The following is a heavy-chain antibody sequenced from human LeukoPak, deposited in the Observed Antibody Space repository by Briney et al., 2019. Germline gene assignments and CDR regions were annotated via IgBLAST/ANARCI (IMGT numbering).Heavy chain of an antibody. CDR2: IYAGGGT. J-gene: IGHJ4*02. V-gene: IGHV3-53*04. Sequence: GGSLRLSCAASAFTVSSNFMTWVRQAPGKGLEWVSLIYAGGGTYYADSVQGRFSISRHLSKNTVDLQMNNLRLEDTAVYYCASGRSYWYHLDYWGPGTLVTVSS. CDR1: AFTVSSNF. D-gene: IGHD2-8*02. CDR3: ASGRSYWYHLDY.